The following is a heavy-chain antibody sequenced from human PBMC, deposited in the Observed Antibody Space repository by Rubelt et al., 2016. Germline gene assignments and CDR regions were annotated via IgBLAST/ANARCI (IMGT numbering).Heavy chain of an antibody. D-gene: IGHD6-25*01. CDR3: ASRSRIAAHYYYYGMDV. J-gene: IGHJ6*02. Sequence: QVQLQQWGAGLLKPSETLSLTCAVYGGSFSGYYWSWIRQPPGKGLEWIGEINHSGSTNYNPSLKSRVTISGDTAKNQFALKRSSVTAADTAVYYCASRSRIAAHYYYYGMDVWGQGTTVTVSS. V-gene: IGHV4-34*01. CDR1: GGSFSGYY. CDR2: INHSGST.